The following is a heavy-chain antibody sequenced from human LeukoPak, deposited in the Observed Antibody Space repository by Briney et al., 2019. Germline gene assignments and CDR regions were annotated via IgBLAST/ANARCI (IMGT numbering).Heavy chain of an antibody. D-gene: IGHD1-26*01. CDR3: AITTRKRELGDAFDI. CDR2: INPSGGST. Sequence: ASVKVSCKASGYTFTSYYMHWVRQAPGQGLEWMGIINPSGGSTSYAQKFQGRVTMTRDTSTSTVYMELSSLRSEDTAVYYCAITTRKRELGDAFDIWGQGTMVTVSS. V-gene: IGHV1-46*01. J-gene: IGHJ3*02. CDR1: GYTFTSYY.